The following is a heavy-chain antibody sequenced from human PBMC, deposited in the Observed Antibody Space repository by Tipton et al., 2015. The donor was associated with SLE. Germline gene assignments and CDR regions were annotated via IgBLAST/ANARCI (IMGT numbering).Heavy chain of an antibody. J-gene: IGHJ6*03. CDR1: GGSFSAYY. V-gene: IGHV4-34*01. CDR2: INHSGST. CDR3: ASSGLEPDQDYYYYMDV. Sequence: TLSLTCAVYGGSFSAYYWSWIRQPPGKGLEWIGEINHSGSTNYNPSLKSRVTISVDTSKNQFSVKLSSVTAADTAVYYCASSGLEPDQDYYYYMDVWGKGTTVTVSS. D-gene: IGHD1-1*01.